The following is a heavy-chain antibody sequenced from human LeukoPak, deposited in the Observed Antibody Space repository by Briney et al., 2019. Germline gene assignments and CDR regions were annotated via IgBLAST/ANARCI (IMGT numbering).Heavy chain of an antibody. V-gene: IGHV3-23*01. CDR1: GFTFSSYA. CDR2: IIGSVGST. J-gene: IGHJ4*02. Sequence: PGGSLRLSCAASGFTFSSYAMSWVLQAPGKGLEWVSAIIGSVGSTYYADSVKGRFTISRDNSKNTLYLQMNSLRAEDTAVYYCAKAKIAAAGLFDYWGQGTLVTVSS. CDR3: AKAKIAAAGLFDY. D-gene: IGHD6-13*01.